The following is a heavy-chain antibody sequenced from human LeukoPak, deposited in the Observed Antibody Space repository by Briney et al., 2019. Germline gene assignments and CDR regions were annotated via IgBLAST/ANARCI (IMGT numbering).Heavy chain of an antibody. CDR1: GGSISSSSYY. D-gene: IGHD3-10*01. V-gene: IGHV4-39*07. CDR3: ARAAGNFDY. Sequence: SETLSLTCTVSGGSISSSSYYWGWIRQPPGKGLEWIGEINHSGSTNYNPSLKSRVTISVDTSKNQFSLKLSSVTAADTAVYYCARAAGNFDYWGQGTLVTVSS. J-gene: IGHJ4*02. CDR2: INHSGST.